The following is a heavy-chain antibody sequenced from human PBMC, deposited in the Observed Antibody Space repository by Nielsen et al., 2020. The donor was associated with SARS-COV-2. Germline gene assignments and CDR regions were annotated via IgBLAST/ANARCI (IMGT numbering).Heavy chain of an antibody. V-gene: IGHV5-51*01. J-gene: IGHJ6*02. CDR2: IYPGDSDT. CDR1: GYIFTNYW. Sequence: GESLKISCKGSGYIFTNYWIAWVRQMPGKGLEWMGIIYPGDSDTRYSPSFQGQVTIAADKSISTAYLQWSSLKASDTAIYYCARQPSDYYGMDVWGQGTTVTVSS. CDR3: ARQPSDYYGMDV.